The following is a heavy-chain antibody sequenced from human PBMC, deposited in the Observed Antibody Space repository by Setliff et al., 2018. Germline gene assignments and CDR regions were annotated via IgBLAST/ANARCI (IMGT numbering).Heavy chain of an antibody. V-gene: IGHV4-61*09. Sequence: PSETLSLTCTVSGDPMSSRRYYWAWIRQPAGKGLEWIGQIYTSWSTNYNPSLKSRVTIWIDTSKNQFSLKLTSVTAADTAVYYCAIAPGREDYYYMDVWGKGTKVTVSS. CDR1: GDPMSSRRYY. J-gene: IGHJ6*03. D-gene: IGHD1-1*01. CDR3: AIAPGREDYYYMDV. CDR2: IYTSWST.